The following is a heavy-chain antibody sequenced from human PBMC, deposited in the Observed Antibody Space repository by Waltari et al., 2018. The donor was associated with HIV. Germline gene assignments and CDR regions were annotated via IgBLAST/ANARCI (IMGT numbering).Heavy chain of an antibody. Sequence: QVQLVESGGGVVQPGRSLRLSCATYGFTPSSYGMHWVRQAPGKGLEWVTVIWYDGSKKYYADSVKGRFTISRDNSKNTLYLQMNSLRIEDMAVYYCARKYSSSWGAPFDYWGQGTLVTVSS. J-gene: IGHJ4*02. CDR1: GFTPSSYG. D-gene: IGHD6-13*01. V-gene: IGHV3-33*01. CDR2: IWYDGSKK. CDR3: ARKYSSSWGAPFDY.